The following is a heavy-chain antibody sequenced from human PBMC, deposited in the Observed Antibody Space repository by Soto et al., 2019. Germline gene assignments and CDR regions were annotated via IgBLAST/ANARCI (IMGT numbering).Heavy chain of an antibody. CDR3: ARGTTYSSGWSRYGMDV. Sequence: GGSLRLSCAASGFTVSSNYMSWVRQAPGKGLEWVSVIYSGGSTYYADSVKGRFTISRDNSKNTLYLQMNSLRAEDTAMYYCARGTTYSSGWSRYGMDVWGQGTTVTVSS. J-gene: IGHJ6*02. D-gene: IGHD6-19*01. CDR2: IYSGGST. CDR1: GFTVSSNY. V-gene: IGHV3-53*01.